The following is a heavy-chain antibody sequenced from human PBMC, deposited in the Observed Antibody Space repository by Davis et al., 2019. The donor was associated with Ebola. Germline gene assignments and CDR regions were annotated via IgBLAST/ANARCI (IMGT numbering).Heavy chain of an antibody. J-gene: IGHJ4*02. V-gene: IGHV3-23*01. CDR3: AKATRFLEWLLLDY. CDR1: AFTFSSYA. D-gene: IGHD3-3*01. CDR2: ISLSGGST. Sequence: GGSLRLSCAASAFTFSSYAMSWVRQAPGKGLEWVSAISLSGGSTYYADSVKGRFTISRDNSKNTLYLQMNSLRAEDTAVYYCAKATRFLEWLLLDYWGQGTLVTVSS.